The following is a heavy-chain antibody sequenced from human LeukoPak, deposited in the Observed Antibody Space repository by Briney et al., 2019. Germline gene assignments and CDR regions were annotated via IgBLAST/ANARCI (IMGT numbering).Heavy chain of an antibody. CDR1: GYSFTSYW. D-gene: IGHD3-10*01. CDR3: ARQWYYGSGSYYTSYGMDV. J-gene: IGHJ6*02. CDR2: INPGDSDT. V-gene: IGHV5-51*01. Sequence: GESLKISCKGSGYSFTSYWIGWVRQMPGKGLEWMGIINPGDSDTRYSPSFQGQVTISADKSISTAYLQRSSLKASDTDMYYCARQWYYGSGSYYTSYGMDVWGQGTTVTVSS.